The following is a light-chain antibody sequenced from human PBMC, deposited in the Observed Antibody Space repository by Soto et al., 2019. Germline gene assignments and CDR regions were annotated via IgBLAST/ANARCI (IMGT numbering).Light chain of an antibody. CDR1: TSNIGSKT. V-gene: IGLV1-44*01. CDR2: STN. Sequence: QSVLTQPPSASGTPGQSVTISCSGSTSNIGSKTVSWYQQVPGAAPKLLIYSTNQWPSGVPDRFSGSKSGTSASLTISGLQSEDEADYYCQSSDSSLSAFHVFGTGTKVTAL. CDR3: QSSDSSLSAFHV. J-gene: IGLJ1*01.